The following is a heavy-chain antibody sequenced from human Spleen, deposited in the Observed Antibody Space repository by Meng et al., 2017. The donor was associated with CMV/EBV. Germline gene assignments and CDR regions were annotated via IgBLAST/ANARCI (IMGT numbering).Heavy chain of an antibody. Sequence: GESLKISFATSGFIFSSYDMHWVRQAPGKGLEWVAFIRYDGSNKYYADSVKGRFTISRDNSKNTLYLQMNSLRAEDTAVYYCAKDKANYYYYYGMDVWGQGTTVTVSS. V-gene: IGHV3-30*02. J-gene: IGHJ6*02. CDR1: GFIFSSYD. CDR3: AKDKANYYYYYGMDV. CDR2: IRYDGSNK.